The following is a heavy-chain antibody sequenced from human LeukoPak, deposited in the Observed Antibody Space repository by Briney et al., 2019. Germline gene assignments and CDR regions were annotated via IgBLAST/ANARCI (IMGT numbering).Heavy chain of an antibody. CDR3: ASGGHVDY. V-gene: IGHV3-7*01. D-gene: IGHD3-10*01. J-gene: IGHJ4*02. Sequence: GGSLRLSCAAPGFTFSNFWMTWVRQAPGKGLEWVANINEGGSEQNYVDSVKGRFTISRDNAKNSLSLQMNSLRAEDTAMYYCASGGHVDYCGQGTLVTVSS. CDR1: GFTFSNFW. CDR2: INEGGSEQ.